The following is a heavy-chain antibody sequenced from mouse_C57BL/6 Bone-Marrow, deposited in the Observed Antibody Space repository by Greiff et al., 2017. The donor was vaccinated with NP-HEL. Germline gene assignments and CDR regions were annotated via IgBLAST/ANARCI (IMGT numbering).Heavy chain of an antibody. Sequence: QVQLQQPGAELVKPGASVKLSCKASGYTFTSYWMHWVKQRPGQGLEWIGMIHPNSGSTNYNEKFKSKATLTVDKSSSTAYMQLSSLTSEDSAVYYCARGSGYYLAGFAYWGQGTLVTVSA. D-gene: IGHD2-3*01. V-gene: IGHV1-64*01. J-gene: IGHJ3*01. CDR2: IHPNSGST. CDR3: ARGSGYYLAGFAY. CDR1: GYTFTSYW.